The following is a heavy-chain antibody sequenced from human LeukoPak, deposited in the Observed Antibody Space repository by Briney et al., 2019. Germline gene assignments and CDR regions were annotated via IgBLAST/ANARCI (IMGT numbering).Heavy chain of an antibody. CDR3: ARTVRALVYDPRLFDY. D-gene: IGHD6-13*01. V-gene: IGHV4-39*01. CDR2: IYYSGST. CDR1: GGSISSSSYY. Sequence: SETLSLTCTVSGGSISSSSYYWGWIRQPSGKGLEWIGSIYYSGSTYYNPSLKSRVTISVDTSKNQFSLKLSSVTAADTAVYYCARTVRALVYDPRLFDYWGQGTLVTVSS. J-gene: IGHJ4*02.